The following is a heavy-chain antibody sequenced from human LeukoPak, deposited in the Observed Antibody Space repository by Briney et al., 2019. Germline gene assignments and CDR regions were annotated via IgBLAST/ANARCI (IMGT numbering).Heavy chain of an antibody. J-gene: IGHJ4*02. Sequence: ASVKVSCKVSGYTRTELSMHWVRQAPGKGLEWMGGFDPEDGETIYAQKFQGRVTMTEDTSTDTAYMELSSLRSEDTAVYYCATYRIGELSWDYWGQGTLVTVSS. D-gene: IGHD3-10*01. CDR3: ATYRIGELSWDY. CDR1: GYTRTELS. V-gene: IGHV1-24*01. CDR2: FDPEDGET.